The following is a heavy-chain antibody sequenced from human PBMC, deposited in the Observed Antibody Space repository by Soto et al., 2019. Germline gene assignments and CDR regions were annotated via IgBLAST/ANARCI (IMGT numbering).Heavy chain of an antibody. Sequence: GASVKVSCNASGGTLSSDAISWVRQAPGQGLEWMGWISAYNGDTNYAQKLQGRVTMTTDTSTSTAYMELRRLRSDNTAVYYCARLEWELRWWFDPWGQGTLVTVSS. CDR2: ISAYNGDT. CDR3: ARLEWELRWWFDP. J-gene: IGHJ5*02. CDR1: GGTLSSDA. V-gene: IGHV1-18*01. D-gene: IGHD1-26*01.